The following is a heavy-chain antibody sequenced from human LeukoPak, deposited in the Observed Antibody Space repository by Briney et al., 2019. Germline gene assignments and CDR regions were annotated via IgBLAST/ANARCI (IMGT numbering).Heavy chain of an antibody. D-gene: IGHD4-17*01. J-gene: IGHJ4*02. CDR3: ARNGYYSVDY. Sequence: SETLSLTCVVSGDSMTSNWWSWVRQPPGKGLEWIGEIYHSGSTTYNPSLKSRVTISIDTSKTQFPLKLSSVTAADTAVYYCARNGYYSVDYWGQGTLVTVSS. CDR1: GDSMTSNW. CDR2: IYHSGST. V-gene: IGHV4-4*02.